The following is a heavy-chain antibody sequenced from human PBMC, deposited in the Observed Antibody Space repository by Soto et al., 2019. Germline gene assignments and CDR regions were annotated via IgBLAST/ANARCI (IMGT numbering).Heavy chain of an antibody. V-gene: IGHV3-23*01. CDR2: ISGSGGST. J-gene: IGHJ6*02. CDR3: AKDNRNYYYYGMDV. Sequence: EVQLLESGGGLVQPGGSLRLSCAASGFTFSSYAMSWVRQAPGKGLEWVSAISGSGGSTYYADSVKGRFTISRDTSKNTLYLQMNSLRAEDTAVYYCAKDNRNYYYYGMDVWGQGTTVTVSS. CDR1: GFTFSSYA.